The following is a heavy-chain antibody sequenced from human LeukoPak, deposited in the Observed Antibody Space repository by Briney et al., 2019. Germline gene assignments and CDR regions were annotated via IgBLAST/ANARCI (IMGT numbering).Heavy chain of an antibody. V-gene: IGHV4-4*07. D-gene: IGHD1-26*01. CDR1: GGSISSYY. CDR3: ARAQGGSYSYYYYYYMDV. Sequence: SETLSLTCTVSGGSISSYYWSWIRQPAGKGQEWIGRIYTSGSTNYNPSLKSRVTMSVDTSKNQFSLKLSSVTAADTAVYYCARAQGGSYSYYYYYYMDVWGKGTAVTVSS. CDR2: IYTSGST. J-gene: IGHJ6*03.